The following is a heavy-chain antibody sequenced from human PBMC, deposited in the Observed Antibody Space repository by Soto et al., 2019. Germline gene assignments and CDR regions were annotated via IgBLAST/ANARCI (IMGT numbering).Heavy chain of an antibody. V-gene: IGHV4-59*08. CDR3: ARRWGDYFDY. CDR1: GGSISSYY. D-gene: IGHD3-16*01. Sequence: PSETLSLTCTVSGGSISSYYWSWIRQPPGKGLEWIGYIYYSGSTNYNPFLKSRVTISVDTSKNQFSLKLSSVTAADTAVYYCARRWGDYFDYWGQGTLVTVSS. J-gene: IGHJ4*02. CDR2: IYYSGST.